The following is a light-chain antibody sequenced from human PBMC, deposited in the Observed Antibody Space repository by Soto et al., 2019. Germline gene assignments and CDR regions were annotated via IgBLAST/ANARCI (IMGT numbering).Light chain of an antibody. CDR3: QQYGSSPRIT. Sequence: EIVMTQSPATLSVSPGERTTLSCRASQSVGNNLAWYQQKPGQAPRLLIYGAYTRATGIPARFSGSGSGTDFTLTISRLEPEDFAVYYCQQYGSSPRITFGQGTRLEIK. CDR1: QSVGNN. J-gene: IGKJ5*01. V-gene: IGKV3-15*01. CDR2: GAY.